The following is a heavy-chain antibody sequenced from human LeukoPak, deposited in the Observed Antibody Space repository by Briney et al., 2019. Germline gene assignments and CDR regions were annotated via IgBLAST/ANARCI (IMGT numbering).Heavy chain of an antibody. V-gene: IGHV3-21*01. CDR2: ISSSSSYI. CDR3: ARDPGYYDSSGYLPAYFQH. D-gene: IGHD3-22*01. CDR1: GFTFSSYS. J-gene: IGHJ1*01. Sequence: PGGSLRLSCAASGFTFSSYSMNWVRQAPGKGLEWVSSISSSSSYIYYADSVKGRFTISRDNAKNSLYLQMNSLRAEDTAVYYCARDPGYYDSSGYLPAYFQHWGQGTLVTVSS.